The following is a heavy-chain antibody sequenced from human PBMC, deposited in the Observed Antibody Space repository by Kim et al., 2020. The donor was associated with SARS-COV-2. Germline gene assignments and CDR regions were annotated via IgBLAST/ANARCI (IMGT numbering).Heavy chain of an antibody. J-gene: IGHJ1*01. V-gene: IGHV4-34*01. CDR3: ATGRRTGSVVVPAAMRYIQH. CDR1: GGSFSGYY. D-gene: IGHD2-2*01. Sequence: SETLSLTCAVYGGSFSGYYWSWIRQPPGKGLEWIGEINHSGSTNYNPSLKSRVTISVDTSKNQFSLKVSSVTAADTAVYYCATGRRTGSVVVPAAMRYIQHWGQGTLVTVSS. CDR2: INHSGST.